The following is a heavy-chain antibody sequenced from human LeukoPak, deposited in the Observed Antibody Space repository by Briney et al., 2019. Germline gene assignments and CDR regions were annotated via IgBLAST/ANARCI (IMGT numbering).Heavy chain of an antibody. D-gene: IGHD4-23*01. J-gene: IGHJ4*02. V-gene: IGHV3-74*01. Sequence: GGSLRLSYAASGFIFSNYWMHWVRQAPGKGLVWVSRINSDGSSTSYADSVKGRFTISRDNAKNTLYLQMNSLRAEDTAVYYCARVAGGNSPYYFDYWGQGTLVTVSS. CDR3: ARVAGGNSPYYFDY. CDR1: GFIFSNYW. CDR2: INSDGSST.